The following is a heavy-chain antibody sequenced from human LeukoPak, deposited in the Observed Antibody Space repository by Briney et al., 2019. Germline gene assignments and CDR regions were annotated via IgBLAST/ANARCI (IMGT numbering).Heavy chain of an antibody. Sequence: SETLPLTCNVSGYSISSTFYGAWIRQPPGKGLEWIATISHSATTYYTPSLKSRLTMSVDTSKNQFSLKLSSVTVADTAVYYCARVNTPVATFDYWGQGTLVTVSS. D-gene: IGHD2-15*01. J-gene: IGHJ4*02. CDR1: GYSISSTFY. V-gene: IGHV4-38-2*02. CDR2: ISHSATT. CDR3: ARVNTPVATFDY.